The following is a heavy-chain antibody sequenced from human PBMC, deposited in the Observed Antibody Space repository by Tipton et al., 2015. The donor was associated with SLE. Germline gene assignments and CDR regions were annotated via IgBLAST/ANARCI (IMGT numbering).Heavy chain of an antibody. V-gene: IGHV4-34*01. CDR1: GGSLSGYH. Sequence: GLVKPSETLSLTCAVYGGSLSGYHWSWIRQPPGKGLEWIGEINSSGSTNYNPSLKSRVTISVDTSKNQFSLILTSVTAADEAFYYCARHSTIRAYNDGRSPSYCDSWRQGTLVSVSS. CDR2: INSSGST. D-gene: IGHD5-18*01. J-gene: IGHJ4*02. CDR3: ARHSTIRAYNDGRSPSYCDS.